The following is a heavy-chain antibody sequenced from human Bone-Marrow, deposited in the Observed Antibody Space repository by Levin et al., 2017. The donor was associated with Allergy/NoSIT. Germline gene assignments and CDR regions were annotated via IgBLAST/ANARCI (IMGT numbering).Heavy chain of an antibody. CDR2: SKSKSDGGTI. Sequence: TGGSLRLSCAASGFSFSKAWMSWVRQAPGKGLEWVGRSKSKSDGGTIDYSAPGRGRFTISRDDSTNSLYLQMNRLKSEETAVYFCTKDFPYSGTWPDAFDTWGQGTLVTVSS. V-gene: IGHV3-15*01. J-gene: IGHJ3*02. D-gene: IGHD6-25*01. CDR1: GFSFSKAW. CDR3: TKDFPYSGTWPDAFDT.